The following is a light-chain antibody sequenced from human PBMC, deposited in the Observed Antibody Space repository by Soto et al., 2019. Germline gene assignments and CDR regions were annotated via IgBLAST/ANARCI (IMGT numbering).Light chain of an antibody. Sequence: LTHPASVSWSPGQSITISCTGTSSDVGAYRYVSWHQHHPGKGPKLMIYEVSNRPSGVSNRFSGSKSGNTASLTISGLQAEDEADYYCSSFTSSSTLYVFGTGTKVTVL. V-gene: IGLV2-14*01. CDR2: EVS. J-gene: IGLJ1*01. CDR1: SSDVGAYRY. CDR3: SSFTSSSTLYV.